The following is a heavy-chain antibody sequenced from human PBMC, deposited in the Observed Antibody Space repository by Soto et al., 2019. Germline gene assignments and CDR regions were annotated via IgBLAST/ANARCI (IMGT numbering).Heavy chain of an antibody. CDR3: AKDYRAGFFGGSGTFDY. J-gene: IGHJ4*02. V-gene: IGHV3-30*18. CDR2: ISYDGSTQ. Sequence: QVQLVESGGAVVQPGRSLRLSCAASGFTFTNYAVHWVRQTPGKGLEWVGVISYDGSTQNYADSVKGRFTISRDDSKNTLYLQMTGLRPADTAVYYCAKDYRAGFFGGSGTFDYWGQGTLVTVSS. CDR1: GFTFTNYA. D-gene: IGHD3-10*01.